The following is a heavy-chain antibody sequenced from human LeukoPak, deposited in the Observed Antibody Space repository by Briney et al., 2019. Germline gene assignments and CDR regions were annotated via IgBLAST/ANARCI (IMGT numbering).Heavy chain of an antibody. D-gene: IGHD5-24*01. J-gene: IGHJ4*02. V-gene: IGHV4-4*02. CDR3: ARRDRDGNNPPYYFDY. CDR2: IYHSGIT. Sequence: SETLSLTCTVSGGSISSGNWWSWVRQPPGKGLEWIGEIYHSGITNYNPPLESRVTISVDKSKNQFSLKLSSLTAADTAVYDCARRDRDGNNPPYYFDYWGQGTLVIVSS. CDR1: GGSISSGNW.